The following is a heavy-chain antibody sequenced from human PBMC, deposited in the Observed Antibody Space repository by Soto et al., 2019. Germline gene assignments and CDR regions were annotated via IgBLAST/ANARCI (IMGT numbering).Heavy chain of an antibody. V-gene: IGHV3-30-3*01. CDR2: ISYDGSNK. CDR3: AILPLRFLPDY. D-gene: IGHD3-3*01. J-gene: IGHJ4*02. CDR1: GFTFSSYA. Sequence: GGSLRLSCAASGFTFSSYAMHWVRQAPGKGLEWVAVISYDGSNKYYADSVKGRFTISRDNSKNTLYLQMNSLRAEDTAVYYCAILPLRFLPDYWGQGT.